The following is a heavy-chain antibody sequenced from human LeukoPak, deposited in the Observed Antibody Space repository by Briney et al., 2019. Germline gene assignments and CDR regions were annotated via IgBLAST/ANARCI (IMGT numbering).Heavy chain of an antibody. J-gene: IGHJ6*02. CDR2: IIPIFGTA. CDR1: GGTFSSYA. CDR3: ARGSEAAAGNPHADYYYYYGMDV. Sequence: AGGSLRLSCAASGGTFSSYAISWVRQAPGQGLEWMGGIIPIFGTANYAQKFQGRVTITADESTSTAYMELSSLRSEDTAVYYCARGSEAAAGNPHADYYYYYGMDVWGQGTTVTVSS. D-gene: IGHD6-13*01. V-gene: IGHV1-69*01.